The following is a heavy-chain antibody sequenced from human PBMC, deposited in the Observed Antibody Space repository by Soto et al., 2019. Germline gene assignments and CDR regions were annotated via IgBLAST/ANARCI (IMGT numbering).Heavy chain of an antibody. CDR2: ISAYNGNT. CDR1: GYTFTSYG. V-gene: IGHV1-18*01. D-gene: IGHD3-3*01. Sequence: ASVKVSCKASGYTFTSYGISWVRQAPVQGLEWMGWISAYNGNTNYAQKLQGRVTMTTDTSTSTGYMELRSLRSDDTAVYYCASLWSGYNRRGNYGMDVWGQGTTVTVSS. CDR3: ASLWSGYNRRGNYGMDV. J-gene: IGHJ6*02.